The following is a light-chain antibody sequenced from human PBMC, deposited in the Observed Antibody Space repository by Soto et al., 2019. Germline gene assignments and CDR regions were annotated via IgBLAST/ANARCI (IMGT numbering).Light chain of an antibody. Sequence: SPQSPPASVSGSPGQAVTISCTGTISDVGGYNYVSWYQQHPGKAPKLMIYEVSNRPSGVSDRFSGSKSGNTASLTISGLQAEDEADYYCTSYTSSYTPVFGTGTRSPS. V-gene: IGLV2-14*01. CDR3: TSYTSSYTPV. CDR2: EVS. CDR1: ISDVGGYNY. J-gene: IGLJ1*01.